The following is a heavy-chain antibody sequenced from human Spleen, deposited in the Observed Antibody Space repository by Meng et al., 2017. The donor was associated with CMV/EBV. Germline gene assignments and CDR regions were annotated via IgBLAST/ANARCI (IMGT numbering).Heavy chain of an antibody. J-gene: IGHJ4*02. Sequence: GESLKISCAASGFTFSNYAMAWVRQAPGKGLEWVSPITATSGSTYYTDSVKGRFTVSRDNSKNTLYLQMNSLRAEDTAVYYCAKDDNGYTGEGGSRGQGTLVTVSS. V-gene: IGHV3-23*01. CDR1: GFTFSNYA. CDR3: AKDDNGYTGEGGS. D-gene: IGHD5-18*01. CDR2: ITATSGST.